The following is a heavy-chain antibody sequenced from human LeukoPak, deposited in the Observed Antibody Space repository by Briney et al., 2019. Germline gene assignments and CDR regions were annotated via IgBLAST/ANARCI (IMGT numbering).Heavy chain of an antibody. Sequence: GGSLRLSCAASGFTFSSYGMHWVRQAPGKGLEWVAVISYDGSNKYYADSVKGRFTISRDNSKNTLYLQMNSLRAEDTAVYYCAKDRGACSSTSCYYFDYWGQGTLVTVSS. CDR2: ISYDGSNK. V-gene: IGHV3-30*18. D-gene: IGHD2-2*01. CDR3: AKDRGACSSTSCYYFDY. J-gene: IGHJ4*02. CDR1: GFTFSSYG.